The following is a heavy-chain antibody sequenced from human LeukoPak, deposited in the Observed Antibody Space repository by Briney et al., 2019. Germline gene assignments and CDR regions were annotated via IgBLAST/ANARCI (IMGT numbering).Heavy chain of an antibody. CDR1: GGSISSGGYS. Sequence: SETLSLTCAVSGGSISSGGYSWSWIRQPPGKGLEWIGEINHSGSTNYNPSLKSRVTISVDTSKNQFSLKLSSVTAADTAVYYCAIFRGPAAKRHYFDYWGQGTLVTVSS. J-gene: IGHJ4*02. V-gene: IGHV4-34*01. CDR3: AIFRGPAAKRHYFDY. D-gene: IGHD2-2*01. CDR2: INHSGST.